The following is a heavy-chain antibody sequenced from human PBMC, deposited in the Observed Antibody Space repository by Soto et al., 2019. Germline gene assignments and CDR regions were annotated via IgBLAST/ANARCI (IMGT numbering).Heavy chain of an antibody. CDR3: AREPGVGVVAMTFYYYYIGLDG. D-gene: IGHD5-12*01. CDR2: ISGYSGNT. J-gene: IGHJ6*02. V-gene: IGHV1-18*01. Sequence: GASVKVSCKASGYTFTSYGNSWVRQAPGQGLEWMGWISGYSGNTNYAQKLQGRVTMTTDTSTSTAYMERRCLRSDVTAVYYCAREPGVGVVAMTFYYYYIGLDGWGQGTTVTVSS. CDR1: GYTFTSYG.